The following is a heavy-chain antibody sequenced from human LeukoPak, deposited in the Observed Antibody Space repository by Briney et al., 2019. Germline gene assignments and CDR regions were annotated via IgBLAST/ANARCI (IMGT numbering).Heavy chain of an antibody. Sequence: PSETLSLTCTVSGGSISSSSYYWGWIRQPPGKGLEWIGSISYSGFTYYNPSLKSRVTISVDTSKNQFSLKLSSVTAADTAVYYCAGPPSRSDGYNYLNWFDPWGQGTLVTVS. CDR3: AGPPSRSDGYNYLNWFDP. CDR1: GGSISSSSYY. CDR2: ISYSGFT. V-gene: IGHV4-39*01. D-gene: IGHD5-24*01. J-gene: IGHJ5*02.